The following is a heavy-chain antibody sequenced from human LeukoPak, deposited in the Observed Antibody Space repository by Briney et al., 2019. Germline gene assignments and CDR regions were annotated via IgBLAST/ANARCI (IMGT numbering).Heavy chain of an antibody. CDR1: GLTFTNYA. CDR2: SSGGGGSR. CDR3: AKAVSDSFLSDADF. Sequence: SGGSLSLLCAASGLTFTNYAMNWVRQAPAKGLECVTDSSGGGGSRYYADSVKGRFAISRDNSKNTLYLQMNRLRAEDTAVYYCAKAVSDSFLSDADFWGQGTLVTVSS. V-gene: IGHV3-23*01. J-gene: IGHJ4*02. D-gene: IGHD2-21*01.